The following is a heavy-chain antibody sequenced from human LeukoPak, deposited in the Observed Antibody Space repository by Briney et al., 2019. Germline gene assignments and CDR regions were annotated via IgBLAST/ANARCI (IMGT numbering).Heavy chain of an antibody. J-gene: IGHJ3*02. Sequence: KPSETLSLTCTVSGGSISSYYWSWIRQPPGKGLEWIGYIYYSGSTNYNPSLKSRVTISVDTSKNQFSLKLSSVTAADTAVYYCARWYGSGSYKDLDAFDIWGQGTMVTVSS. CDR3: ARWYGSGSYKDLDAFDI. V-gene: IGHV4-59*12. CDR1: GGSISSYY. CDR2: IYYSGST. D-gene: IGHD3-10*01.